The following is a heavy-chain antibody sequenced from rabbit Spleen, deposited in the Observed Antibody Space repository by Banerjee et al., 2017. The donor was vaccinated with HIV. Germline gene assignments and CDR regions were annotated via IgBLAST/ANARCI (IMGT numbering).Heavy chain of an antibody. Sequence: QSLEESGGDLVKPGASLTLTCTASGFSFSSRHWISWVRQAPGKGLEWIAWIYNGDGNTYYAHWAKGRFTISKTSSTTVTLQMTSLTAADTATYFCARYLAGGSDFGLWGQGTLVTVS. CDR3: ARYLAGGSDFGL. J-gene: IGHJ4*01. V-gene: IGHV1S40*01. CDR2: IYNGDGNT. CDR1: GFSFSSRHW. D-gene: IGHD8-1*01.